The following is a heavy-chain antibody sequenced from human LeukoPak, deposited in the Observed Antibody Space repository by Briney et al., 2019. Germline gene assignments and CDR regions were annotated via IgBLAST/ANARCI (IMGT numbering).Heavy chain of an antibody. J-gene: IGHJ4*02. D-gene: IGHD6-13*01. CDR2: INQDGSKK. CDR3: ARAVAAADSY. CDR1: GFTFRNYA. V-gene: IGHV3-7*04. Sequence: GGSLRLSCAASGFTFRNYAMTWVRQAPGKGLEWVANINQDGSKKYYVDSVKGRFTISRDNVKNSVYLQMNSLRAEDTAVYSCARAVAAADSYWGRGTLVTVSS.